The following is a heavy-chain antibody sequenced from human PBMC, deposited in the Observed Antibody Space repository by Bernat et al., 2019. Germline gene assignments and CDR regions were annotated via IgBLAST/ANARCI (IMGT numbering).Heavy chain of an antibody. Sequence: EVQLVESGGGLVKPGGSLRLSCAASGFTFSNAWMSWVRQAPGKGLEWVGRIKSKTDGGTTDYAAPVKGRFTISRDDSKNTLYLQMNSLKTEDTAVYYCTRDVFRYGSGSSDYWGQGTLVTVSS. CDR1: GFTFSNAW. CDR2: IKSKTDGGTT. CDR3: TRDVFRYGSGSSDY. V-gene: IGHV3-15*01. D-gene: IGHD3-10*01. J-gene: IGHJ4*02.